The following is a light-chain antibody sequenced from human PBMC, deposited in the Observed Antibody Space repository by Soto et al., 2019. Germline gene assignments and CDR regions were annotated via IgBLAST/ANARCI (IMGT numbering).Light chain of an antibody. J-gene: IGLJ1*01. CDR3: QSYDTPVYV. Sequence: QSVLTQPPSVSGAPGQRVSISCTGSGSNIGAGYEVHWYQQLPGAAPKLLIYGNSNRPSGVPDRFSGSRSGTSASLAITGLQPEDEADYYCQSYDTPVYVFGGGTKLTVL. CDR2: GNS. CDR1: GSNIGAGYE. V-gene: IGLV1-40*01.